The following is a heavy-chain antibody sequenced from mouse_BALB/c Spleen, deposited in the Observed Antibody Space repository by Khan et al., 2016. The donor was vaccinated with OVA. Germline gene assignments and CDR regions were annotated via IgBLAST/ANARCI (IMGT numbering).Heavy chain of an antibody. V-gene: IGHV1-7*01. Sequence: QVRLQQSGAELAKPGASVKMSCTASGYTFTTYWIHWIKQRPGQGLEWIGYINPSTGYTEYNKKFKDKATLTADESSSTAYMQLNRLTSADSAVYYCTRRGLICLFAYWGQGTLVTVSA. CDR2: INPSTGYT. CDR3: TRRGLICLFAY. CDR1: GYTFTTYW. D-gene: IGHD2-4*01. J-gene: IGHJ3*01.